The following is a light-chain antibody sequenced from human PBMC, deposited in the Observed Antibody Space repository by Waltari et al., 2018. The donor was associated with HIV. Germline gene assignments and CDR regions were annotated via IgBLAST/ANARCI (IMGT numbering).Light chain of an antibody. Sequence: QSVLTQPPSVSGAPGQRVTISCTGGSSNTGPDYNLPWYQQPPGTAPRLLIYANNIRPSGVPDRFSGSKSGTSASLTITGLQAEDDATYYCHSYDSDRGPVFGGGTKLTVL. CDR3: HSYDSDRGPV. V-gene: IGLV1-40*01. J-gene: IGLJ3*02. CDR1: SSNTGPDYN. CDR2: ANN.